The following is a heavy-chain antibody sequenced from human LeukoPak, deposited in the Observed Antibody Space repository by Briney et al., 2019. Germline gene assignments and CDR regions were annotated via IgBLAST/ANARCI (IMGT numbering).Heavy chain of an antibody. Sequence: GESLKISCKGSGYSFTSYWIGWVRQMPGKGLEWMGIIYPGDSDTRYSPSFRGQVTISVDKSSSTAYLQWSSLKDSDTAMYYCARPRGSGPGMAYFDYWGQGTLVTVSS. V-gene: IGHV5-51*01. D-gene: IGHD6-19*01. CDR3: ARPRGSGPGMAYFDY. CDR1: GYSFTSYW. J-gene: IGHJ4*02. CDR2: IYPGDSDT.